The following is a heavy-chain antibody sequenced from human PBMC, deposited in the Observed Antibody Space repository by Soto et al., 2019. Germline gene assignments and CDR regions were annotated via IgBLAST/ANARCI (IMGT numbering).Heavy chain of an antibody. CDR1: GYTFTSYG. D-gene: IGHD1-1*01. J-gene: IGHJ4*02. CDR2: ISAPNGNT. Sequence: QVHLVQSGAEVKKPGASVKVSCKASGYTFTSYGITWVRQAPGQGLEWMGWISAPNGNTDYAQKLQGRVIVTRDTSTSAAYMELRSLRSDDTAVYYCARGRYGDYWGQGALVTVSS. V-gene: IGHV1-18*01. CDR3: ARGRYGDY.